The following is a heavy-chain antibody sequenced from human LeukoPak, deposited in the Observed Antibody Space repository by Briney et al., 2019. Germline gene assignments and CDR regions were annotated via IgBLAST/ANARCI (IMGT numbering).Heavy chain of an antibody. CDR1: GFTVSSNY. CDR3: ARVEYGSGSYYVNY. Sequence: PGGSLGLSCAASGFTVSSNYMSWVRQAPGKGLEWVSVIYSGGSTYYADSVKGRFTISRDNSKNTLFLQMNSLRAEDTAVYYCARVEYGSGSYYVNYWGQGTLVTVSS. J-gene: IGHJ4*02. V-gene: IGHV3-66*01. CDR2: IYSGGST. D-gene: IGHD3-10*01.